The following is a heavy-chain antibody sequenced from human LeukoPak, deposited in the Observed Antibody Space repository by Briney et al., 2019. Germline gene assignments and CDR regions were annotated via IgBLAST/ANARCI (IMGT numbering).Heavy chain of an antibody. Sequence: SVKVSCKASGGTFSSYAISWVRQAPGQGLEWMGRIIPILGIANYAQKFQGRVTITADKSTSTAYMELSSLRSEDTAVYYCARPQSSVVTGYYYYGMDVWGQGTTVTVSS. V-gene: IGHV1-69*04. J-gene: IGHJ6*02. D-gene: IGHD4-23*01. CDR1: GGTFSSYA. CDR2: IIPILGIA. CDR3: ARPQSSVVTGYYYYGMDV.